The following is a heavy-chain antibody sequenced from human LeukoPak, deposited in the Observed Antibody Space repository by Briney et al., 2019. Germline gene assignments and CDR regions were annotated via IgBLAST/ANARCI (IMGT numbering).Heavy chain of an antibody. CDR2: INQDGSEK. J-gene: IGHJ4*02. D-gene: IGHD1-14*01. V-gene: IGHV3-7*05. CDR1: GFTFSSYW. CDR3: ASSYTGFVDY. Sequence: GGSLRLSCAASGFTFSSYWMCWVRQAPGKGLEWVASINQDGSEKYYVDSVKGRFTISRDNTKNSLYLQMNSLRAEDTAVYYCASSYTGFVDYWGQGTLVIVSS.